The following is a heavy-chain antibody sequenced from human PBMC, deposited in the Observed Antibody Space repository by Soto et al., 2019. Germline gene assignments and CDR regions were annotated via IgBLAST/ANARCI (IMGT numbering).Heavy chain of an antibody. CDR1: GYTFTSYG. J-gene: IGHJ4*02. V-gene: IGHV1-3*01. D-gene: IGHD3-3*01. Sequence: ASVKVSCKASGYTFTSYGMHWVRQAPGQRLECMGWINAGNGNPKYPQKFQARATITRDTSASTAYMELSSLRSEVTAVYYCARGTIFGVVIDYRGQGTLVTVSS. CDR3: ARGTIFGVVIDY. CDR2: INAGNGNP.